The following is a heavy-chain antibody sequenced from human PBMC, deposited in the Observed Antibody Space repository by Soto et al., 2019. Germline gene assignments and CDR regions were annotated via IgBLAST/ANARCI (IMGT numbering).Heavy chain of an antibody. CDR1: GFTFSSYG. CDR2: IWYDGSNK. J-gene: IGHJ6*02. CDR3: ARDGDIVVVVAATGHYYGMDV. D-gene: IGHD2-15*01. V-gene: IGHV3-33*01. Sequence: QVQLVESGGGVVQPGRSLRLSCAASGFTFSSYGMHWVRQAPGKGLEWVAVIWYDGSNKYYADSVKGRFTISRDNSKNTAYLQMNSLRDEDTAVYYCARDGDIVVVVAATGHYYGMDVWGQGTTVTVSS.